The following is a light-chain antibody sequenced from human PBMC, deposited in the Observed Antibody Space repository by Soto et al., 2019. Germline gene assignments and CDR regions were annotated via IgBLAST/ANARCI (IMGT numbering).Light chain of an antibody. CDR3: QQYYSTPYT. CDR1: QSVLHSSNSNNY. J-gene: IGKJ2*01. CDR2: WAS. Sequence: DIVMTQSPDSLAVSLGERATINCKSSQSVLHSSNSNNYLAWYQQKPGQPPKLLIYWASTRESGVPDRFSGSGSGTDFTLIISSLQAEDVAVYYCQQYYSTPYTFGQGTKLEIK. V-gene: IGKV4-1*01.